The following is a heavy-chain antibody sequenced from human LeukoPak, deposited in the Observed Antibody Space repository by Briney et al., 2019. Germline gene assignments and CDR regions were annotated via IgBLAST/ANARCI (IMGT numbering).Heavy chain of an antibody. Sequence: GGSLRLSCAASGFTFSTYWMRWVRQAPGKGLEWVANIKQDGSEKYYVDSVKGRFTISRDNAKNSLYLQMNTLRPEDTAVYYCARERQNKDFWSGGDYWGQGTLVTVSS. CDR3: ARERQNKDFWSGGDY. D-gene: IGHD3-3*01. J-gene: IGHJ4*02. V-gene: IGHV3-7*01. CDR2: IKQDGSEK. CDR1: GFTFSTYW.